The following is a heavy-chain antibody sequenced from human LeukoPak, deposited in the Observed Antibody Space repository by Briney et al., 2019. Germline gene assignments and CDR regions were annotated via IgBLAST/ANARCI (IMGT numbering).Heavy chain of an antibody. CDR3: ARERGGYSGYDDSWYFDL. CDR2: IYYSGST. Sequence: SETLSLTCTVSGGSISSYYWSWIRQPPGKGLEWIGYIYYSGSTHYNPSLKSRVTISVDTSKNQFSLKLSSVTAADTAVYYCARERGGYSGYDDSWYFDLWGRGTLVTVSS. V-gene: IGHV4-59*12. D-gene: IGHD5-12*01. CDR1: GGSISSYY. J-gene: IGHJ2*01.